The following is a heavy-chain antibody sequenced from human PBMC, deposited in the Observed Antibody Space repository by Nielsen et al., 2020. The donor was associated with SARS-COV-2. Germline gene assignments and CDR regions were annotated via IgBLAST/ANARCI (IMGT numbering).Heavy chain of an antibody. CDR1: GFSFTYYT. V-gene: IGHV3-21*01. CDR2: ISSDSTYI. Sequence: GESLKISCAASGFSFTYYTMNWIRQAPGQGLEWVSSISSDSTYISYADSVQDRFAISRDNAKNSLYLQMNNLRAGDTAVYYCKADRGYSHYWGHGTLVAVSS. CDR3: KADRGYSHY. J-gene: IGHJ4*01. D-gene: IGHD5-18*01.